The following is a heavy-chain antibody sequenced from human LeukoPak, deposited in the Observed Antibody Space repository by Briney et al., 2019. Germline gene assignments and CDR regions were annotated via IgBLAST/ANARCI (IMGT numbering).Heavy chain of an antibody. CDR3: ARQHCSGGDCYFFD. CDR2: ISSSSSYI. Sequence: GRSLRLSCAASGFTFSSYSMNWVRQAPGKGLEWVSSISSSSSYIYYADSVKGRFTISRDNAKNSLYLQMNSLRAEDTAVYYCARQHCSGGDCYFFDWGQGTLVTVSS. D-gene: IGHD2-15*01. J-gene: IGHJ4*02. V-gene: IGHV3-21*01. CDR1: GFTFSSYS.